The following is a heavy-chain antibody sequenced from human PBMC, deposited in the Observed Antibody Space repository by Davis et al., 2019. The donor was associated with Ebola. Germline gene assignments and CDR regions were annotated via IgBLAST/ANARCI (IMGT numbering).Heavy chain of an antibody. Sequence: GSLRLSCTASGFTFGDYAMSWFRQAPGKGLEWVGFIRSKAYGGTTEYAASVKGRFTISRDDSKSIAYLQMNSLKTEDTAVYYCTREWQLPAYYYYGMDVWGQGTTVTVSS. V-gene: IGHV3-49*03. CDR1: GFTFGDYA. J-gene: IGHJ6*02. CDR2: IRSKAYGGTT. D-gene: IGHD6-6*01. CDR3: TREWQLPAYYYYGMDV.